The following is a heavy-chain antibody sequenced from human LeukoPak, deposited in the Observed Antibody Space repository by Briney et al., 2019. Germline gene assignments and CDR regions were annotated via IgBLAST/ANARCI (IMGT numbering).Heavy chain of an antibody. D-gene: IGHD5-12*01. V-gene: IGHV3-30*02. CDR1: GFTFSSYG. CDR3: AKGGGYEAQYYYYYYLDV. CDR2: IRYDGSNK. Sequence: TGGSLRLSCAASGFTFSSYGMHWVRQAPGKGLEWVAFIRYDGSNKYYADSVKVRFTISRDNSKNTLYLQMKSLRAEDTAVYYCAKGGGYEAQYYYYYYLDVWGKGTTVTISS. J-gene: IGHJ6*03.